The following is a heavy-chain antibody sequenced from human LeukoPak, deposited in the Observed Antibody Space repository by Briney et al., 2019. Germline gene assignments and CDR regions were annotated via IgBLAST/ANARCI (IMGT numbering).Heavy chain of an antibody. CDR2: IYYSGST. Sequence: PSETLSLTCTVSGGSISSYYWSWIRQPPGKGLEWIGYIYYSGSTNYNPSLKSRVTISVDTSKNQFSLKMTSVTAADTAFFYCARAVGPHRPFDYWGQGTLVTVSS. D-gene: IGHD1-26*01. CDR1: GGSISSYY. CDR3: ARAVGPHRPFDY. V-gene: IGHV4-59*08. J-gene: IGHJ4*02.